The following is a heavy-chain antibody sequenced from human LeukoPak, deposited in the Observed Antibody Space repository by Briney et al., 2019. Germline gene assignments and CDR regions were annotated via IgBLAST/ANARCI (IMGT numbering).Heavy chain of an antibody. CDR1: GLSGSYA. J-gene: IGHJ6*02. CDR2: LWYDGDRK. D-gene: IGHD5-24*01. V-gene: IGHV3-33*01. CDR3: ARGETKMLGYNDYYYAMDV. Sequence: GGSLRLSCAASGLSGSYALHWVRQAPGKGLEWVALLWYDGDRKYCADSVKGRCTISGDQSKNTLYLQLNSLRVKDTGVYYCARGETKMLGYNDYYYAMDVWGQGTTVTVSS.